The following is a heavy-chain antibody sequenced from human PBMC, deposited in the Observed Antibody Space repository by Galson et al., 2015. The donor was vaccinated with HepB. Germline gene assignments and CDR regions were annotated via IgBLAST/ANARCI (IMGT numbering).Heavy chain of an antibody. J-gene: IGHJ4*02. CDR1: GFTFSSYA. CDR3: AKDGRYCGGDTCYSNPRPYYFDY. V-gene: IGHV3-23*01. D-gene: IGHD2-15*01. Sequence: SLRLSCAASGFTFSSYAMTWVRQAPGKGLEWVSAISGGGGSAYYADSVKGRFTTSRDSSKNTLYLQMNSLRAEDTAVYYCAKDGRYCGGDTCYSNPRPYYFDYWGQGTLVTVSS. CDR2: ISGGGGSA.